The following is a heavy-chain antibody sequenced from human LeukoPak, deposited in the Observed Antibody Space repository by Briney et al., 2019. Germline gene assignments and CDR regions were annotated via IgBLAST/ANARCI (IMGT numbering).Heavy chain of an antibody. Sequence: SETLSLTCTVSGGSIRSSYYYWGWIRQPPGKGLEWIGSIYDSGSTYYNPSLKSRVTISADRSKNQFSLRLSSMTAADTAVYYCARANYYYDSSGYYYNYYFDSWGQGALVTVSS. J-gene: IGHJ4*02. V-gene: IGHV4-39*07. CDR3: ARANYYYDSSGYYYNYYFDS. CDR1: GGSIRSSYYY. CDR2: IYDSGST. D-gene: IGHD3-22*01.